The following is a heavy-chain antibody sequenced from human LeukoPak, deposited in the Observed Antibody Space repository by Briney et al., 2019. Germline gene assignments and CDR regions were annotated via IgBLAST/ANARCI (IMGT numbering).Heavy chain of an antibody. CDR1: GYTYTSYD. D-gene: IGHD6-13*01. Sequence: ASVKVSCKASGYTYTSYDINWVRQATGQGPEWMGWMNPNSGNTGYAQKFQGRVTMTRNTSISTAYMELSSLRSEDTAVYYCARGRGRQLGRSIDYWGQGTLVTVSS. CDR3: ARGRGRQLGRSIDY. V-gene: IGHV1-8*01. J-gene: IGHJ4*02. CDR2: MNPNSGNT.